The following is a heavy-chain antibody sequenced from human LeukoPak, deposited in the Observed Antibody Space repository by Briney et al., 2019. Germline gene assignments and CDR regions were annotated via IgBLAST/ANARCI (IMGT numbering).Heavy chain of an antibody. D-gene: IGHD2-15*01. CDR2: ISASGGST. CDR1: GFTFSTYA. V-gene: IGHV3-23*01. J-gene: IGHJ5*02. CDR3: AKELQTARVFDP. Sequence: GGSLRLSCAASGFTFSTYAMNWVRQAPGRGLEWVSVISASGGSTYYADSVKGRFTISRDNSKNTLYLQMDSLRAEDTAVYYCAKELQTARVFDPWGQGTLVTVSS.